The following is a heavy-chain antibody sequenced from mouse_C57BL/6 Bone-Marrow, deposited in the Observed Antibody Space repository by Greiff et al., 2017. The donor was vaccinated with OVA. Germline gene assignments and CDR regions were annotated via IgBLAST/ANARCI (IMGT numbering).Heavy chain of an antibody. V-gene: IGHV1-4*01. J-gene: IGHJ3*01. CDR2: INPSSGYT. CDR1: GYTFTSYT. CDR3: ARWRGPWFAY. Sequence: VHLVESGAELARPGASVKMSCKASGYTFTSYTMHWVKQRPGQGLEWIGYINPSSGYTKYNQKFKDKATLTADKSSSTAYMQLSSLTSEDSAVYYCARWRGPWFAYWGQGTLVTVSA.